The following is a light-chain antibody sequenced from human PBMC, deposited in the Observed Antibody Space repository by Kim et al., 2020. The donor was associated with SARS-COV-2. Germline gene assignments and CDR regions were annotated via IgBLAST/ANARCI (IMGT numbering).Light chain of an antibody. J-gene: IGKJ4*01. CDR1: QGVTTS. Sequence: SLSPGDRAPLSRRARQGVTTSLAWYQQQPGQAPRLLIYDASNRAAGIPARFSGSGSGTDFTLTINTLEPEDFAVYYCQHRSNWPLTFGGGTKVEI. CDR2: DAS. V-gene: IGKV3-11*01. CDR3: QHRSNWPLT.